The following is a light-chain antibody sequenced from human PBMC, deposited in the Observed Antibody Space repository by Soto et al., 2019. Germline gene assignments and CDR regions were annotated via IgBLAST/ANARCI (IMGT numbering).Light chain of an antibody. J-gene: IGLJ2*01. Sequence: QSVLTQPPSVSAAPGQTVTISCSGSSPNIGTYYVSWYQHLPGTVPKLLIYDNNKRPSGIPDRFSGSKSGTSATLGITGLQTGDEADYYCGTWDSSLSAIVFGGGTKVTVL. V-gene: IGLV1-51*01. CDR2: DNN. CDR3: GTWDSSLSAIV. CDR1: SPNIGTYY.